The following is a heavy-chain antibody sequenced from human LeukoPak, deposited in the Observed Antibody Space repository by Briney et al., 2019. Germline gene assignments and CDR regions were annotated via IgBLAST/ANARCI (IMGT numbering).Heavy chain of an antibody. V-gene: IGHV4-59*08. J-gene: IGHJ3*02. Sequence: SETLSLTCTVSGGSISSYYWSWIRQPPGKGLEWIGYIYYSGSTSYNPSLKSRVSISVDTSKNQFSLKLSSVTAADTAVYYCARRPDNGDPLRAFDIWGQGTMVTVSS. CDR1: GGSISSYY. D-gene: IGHD4-17*01. CDR2: IYYSGST. CDR3: ARRPDNGDPLRAFDI.